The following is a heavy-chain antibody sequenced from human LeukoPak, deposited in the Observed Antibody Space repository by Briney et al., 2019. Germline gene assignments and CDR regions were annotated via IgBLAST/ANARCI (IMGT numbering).Heavy chain of an antibody. V-gene: IGHV1-8*01. CDR1: GYTFTSYD. Sequence: ASVRLSCKSSGYTFTSYDVNWVRQATGQGLEWLGWMNPNSGNTGYARNFQGRVTMTMNTSITTAYMELSSLRSEDTAVYYCARALSWTTESYYYMDVWGKGTTVTVSS. D-gene: IGHD3/OR15-3a*01. CDR3: ARALSWTTESYYYMDV. J-gene: IGHJ6*03. CDR2: MNPNSGNT.